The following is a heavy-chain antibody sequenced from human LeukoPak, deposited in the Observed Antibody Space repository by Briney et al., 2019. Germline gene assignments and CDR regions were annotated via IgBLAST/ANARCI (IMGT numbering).Heavy chain of an antibody. CDR2: IYYSGST. CDR3: ARAGGIFGIDY. CDR1: GGSISSYY. V-gene: IGHV4-59*01. J-gene: IGHJ4*02. D-gene: IGHD3-3*01. Sequence: PSETLSLTCTVSGGSISSYYWSWLRQPPGKGLEWIGYIYYSGSTNYNPSLKSRVTISVDTSKNQFSLKLSSVTAADTAVYYCARAGGIFGIDYWGQGTLVTVSS.